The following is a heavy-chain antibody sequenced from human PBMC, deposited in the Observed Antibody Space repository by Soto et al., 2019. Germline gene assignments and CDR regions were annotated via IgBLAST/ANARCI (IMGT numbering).Heavy chain of an antibody. CDR2: MNPNSGNT. D-gene: IGHD4-17*01. Sequence: ASVKVSCKASGYTFTCYYMYWVRQATGQGLEWMGWMNPNSGNTGYAQKFQGRVTMTRNTSISTAYMELSSLRSEDTAVYYCARVGFDYGDYVFDYWGQGTLVTVSS. V-gene: IGHV1-8*02. CDR3: ARVGFDYGDYVFDY. CDR1: GYTFTCYY. J-gene: IGHJ4*02.